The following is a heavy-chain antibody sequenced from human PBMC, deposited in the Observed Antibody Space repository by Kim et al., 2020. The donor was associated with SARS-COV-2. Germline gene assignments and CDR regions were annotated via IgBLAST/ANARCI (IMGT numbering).Heavy chain of an antibody. D-gene: IGHD1-26*01. CDR3: ARSWVMGATTPFDY. Sequence: PNFQGRVTLTWDTSTSTVYMELSSLRSEDTAVYYCARSWVMGATTPFDYWGQGTLVTFSS. J-gene: IGHJ4*02. V-gene: IGHV1-46*01.